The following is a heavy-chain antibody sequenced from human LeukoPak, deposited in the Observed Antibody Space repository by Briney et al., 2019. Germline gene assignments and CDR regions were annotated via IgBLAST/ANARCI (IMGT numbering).Heavy chain of an antibody. Sequence: PSETLSLTCTVSGGSISSYYWSWIRQPPGKGLEWIGYIYYSGSANYNPSLKSRVTISVDTSKNQFSLKLSSVTAADTAVYYCARLGGKLYPRIDPWGQGTLVTVSS. CDR2: IYYSGSA. CDR3: ARLGGKLYPRIDP. J-gene: IGHJ5*02. D-gene: IGHD2-8*01. V-gene: IGHV4-59*08. CDR1: GGSISSYY.